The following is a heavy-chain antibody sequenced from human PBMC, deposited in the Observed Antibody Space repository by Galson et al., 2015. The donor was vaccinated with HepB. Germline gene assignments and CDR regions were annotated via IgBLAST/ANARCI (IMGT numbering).Heavy chain of an antibody. CDR2: TYYRSKWYN. CDR1: GDSVSSNSAA. J-gene: IGHJ3*02. CDR3: ARDYDILTGLDAFDI. Sequence: CAISGDSVSSNSAAWNWIRQSPSRGLEWLGRTYYRSKWYNDYAVSVKSRITINPDTSKNQFSLLLNSVTPEDTAVYYCARDYDILTGLDAFDIWGQGTMVTVSS. D-gene: IGHD3-9*01. V-gene: IGHV6-1*01.